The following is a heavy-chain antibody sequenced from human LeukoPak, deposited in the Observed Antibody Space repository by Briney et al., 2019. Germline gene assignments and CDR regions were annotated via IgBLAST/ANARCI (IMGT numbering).Heavy chain of an antibody. J-gene: IGHJ4*02. CDR1: GGSISTYY. CDR2: IYHSGST. D-gene: IGHD1-26*01. V-gene: IGHV4-59*01. Sequence: PSETLSLTCTVSGGSISTYYWSWIRQPPGKGLEWIGYIYHSGSTNYNPSLKSRVTISVDTSKNHFSLKLNSVTAADTAVYYCARDSGMVALDYWGQGTLVSVSS. CDR3: ARDSGMVALDY.